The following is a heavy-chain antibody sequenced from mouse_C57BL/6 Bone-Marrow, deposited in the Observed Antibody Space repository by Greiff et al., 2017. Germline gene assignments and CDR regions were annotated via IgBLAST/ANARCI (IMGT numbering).Heavy chain of an antibody. J-gene: IGHJ1*03. CDR2: IDPSDSET. CDR3: AATVVAYDFWYFDV. Sequence: VQLQQPGAELVRPGSSVKLSCKASGYTFTSYWMHWVKQRPIQGLEWIGNIDPSDSETHYNQKFKDKATLTVDKSSSTAYMQLSSLTSEDSAVYYCAATVVAYDFWYFDVWGTGTTVTVPS. D-gene: IGHD1-1*01. V-gene: IGHV1-52*01. CDR1: GYTFTSYW.